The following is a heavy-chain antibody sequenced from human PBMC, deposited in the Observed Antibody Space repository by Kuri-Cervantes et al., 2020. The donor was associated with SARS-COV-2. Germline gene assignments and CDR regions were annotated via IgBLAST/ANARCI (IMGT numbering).Heavy chain of an antibody. Sequence: SETLSLTCGVYGGSFSDYYWTWIRQPPMKGLEWIGEINHTGSATYNPSLKSRVTISVDTSKNLFSLKLTSVTAADTAVYFCARGVVTIYGFLVPLPAPGWLDPWGQGTLVTVSS. CDR1: GGSFSDYY. D-gene: IGHD3-3*01. CDR3: ARGVVTIYGFLVPLPAPGWLDP. CDR2: INHTGSA. V-gene: IGHV4-34*01. J-gene: IGHJ5*02.